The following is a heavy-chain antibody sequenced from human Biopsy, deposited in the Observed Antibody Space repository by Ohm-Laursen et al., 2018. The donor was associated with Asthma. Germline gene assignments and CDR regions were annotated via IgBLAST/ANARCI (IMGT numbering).Heavy chain of an antibody. V-gene: IGHV3-66*01. Sequence: SLRLSCSASGFAVSRDHMFWVRQAPGKGLEWVSVIYSGGTSHTADSVRGRFTISRDNAKNLLFLQMNSLRAEDTAVYYCARTFHFWSPYHAEHYQLWGQGTLVTVSS. CDR2: IYSGGTS. D-gene: IGHD3-3*01. J-gene: IGHJ1*01. CDR3: ARTFHFWSPYHAEHYQL. CDR1: GFAVSRDH.